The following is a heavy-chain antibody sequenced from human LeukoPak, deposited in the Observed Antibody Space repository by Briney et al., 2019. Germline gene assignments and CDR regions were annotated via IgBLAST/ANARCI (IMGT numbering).Heavy chain of an antibody. D-gene: IGHD7-27*01. Sequence: SETLSLTCTVSGGSISSYYWSWIRQPPGKGPEWIGYIYYTGTTNYNPSLKSRLTISVDTSKNQFSLNLSSVTSADTAVYYCAREGWGYYFDFWGQGTLVTVSS. J-gene: IGHJ4*02. CDR2: IYYTGTT. CDR3: AREGWGYYFDF. CDR1: GGSISSYY. V-gene: IGHV4-59*01.